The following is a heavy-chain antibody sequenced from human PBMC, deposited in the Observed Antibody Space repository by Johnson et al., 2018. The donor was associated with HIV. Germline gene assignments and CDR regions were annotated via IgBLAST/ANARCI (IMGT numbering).Heavy chain of an antibody. D-gene: IGHD1-26*01. CDR3: ASPSGGSYWAFDI. V-gene: IGHV3-30-3*01. CDR2: ISYDGSNK. J-gene: IGHJ3*02. Sequence: VQLVESGGGVVQPGRSLRLSCAASGFTFSSYAMHWVRQAPCKGLEWVAVISYDGSNKYYADSVKGRFTISRDNSKNTLYLQMNSLRADDTAVYYCASPSGGSYWAFDIWGQGTMVTVSS. CDR1: GFTFSSYA.